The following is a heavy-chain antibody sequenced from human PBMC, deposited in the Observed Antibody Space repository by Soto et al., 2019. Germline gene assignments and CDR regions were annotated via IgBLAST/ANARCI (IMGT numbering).Heavy chain of an antibody. CDR2: LYSGAGT. J-gene: IGHJ3*01. CDR3: ARECGGDCSNAFAL. V-gene: IGHV3-66*01. Sequence: VQLVESGGGLVQPGGSLRLSCAASGFTVSSNYMNWVRQAPGKGLEWLSVLYSGAGTYYADSVKDRFTISRDNSKNTRYLQVNSLRAEDTAIYYCARECGGDCSNAFALWGQGTMVTVSP. D-gene: IGHD2-21*01. CDR1: GFTVSSNY.